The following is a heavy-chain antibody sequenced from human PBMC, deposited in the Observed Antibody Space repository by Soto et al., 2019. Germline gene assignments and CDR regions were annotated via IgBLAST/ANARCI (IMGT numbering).Heavy chain of an antibody. J-gene: IGHJ6*02. CDR3: VRGRSHSLMDV. Sequence: GGSLRLSCAGSGFTLNTFSMNWVRQAPGKGLEWVSYISSSRATIYYADSVKGRFTISRDDAKNSLYLQMNSLRDDDTAVYYCVRGRSHSLMDVWAKGPRSPSP. CDR1: GFTLNTFS. D-gene: IGHD2-15*01. V-gene: IGHV3-48*02. CDR2: ISSSRATI.